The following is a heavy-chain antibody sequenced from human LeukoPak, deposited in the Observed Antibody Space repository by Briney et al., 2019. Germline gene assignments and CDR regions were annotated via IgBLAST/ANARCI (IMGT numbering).Heavy chain of an antibody. J-gene: IGHJ4*02. Sequence: NPSETLSLTCTVSGGSISSYYWSWIRQPPGKGLEWIGYIYYSGSTYYNPSLKSRVTISVDTSKNQFSLKLSSVTAADTAVYYCARWGSNMAREKGDHWGQGTLVTVSS. V-gene: IGHV4-59*08. CDR3: ARWGSNMAREKGDH. CDR2: IYYSGST. D-gene: IGHD3-10*01. CDR1: GGSISSYY.